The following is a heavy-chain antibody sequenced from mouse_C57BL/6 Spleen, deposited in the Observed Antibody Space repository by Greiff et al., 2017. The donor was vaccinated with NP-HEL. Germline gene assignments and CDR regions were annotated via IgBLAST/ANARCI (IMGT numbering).Heavy chain of an antibody. CDR2: ISDGGSYT. CDR1: GFTFSSYA. D-gene: IGHD2-3*01. V-gene: IGHV5-4*01. J-gene: IGHJ1*03. CDR3: ARDHDRYWYFDV. Sequence: EVKLVESGGGLVKPGGSLKLSCAASGFTFSSYAMSWVRQTPEKRLEWVATISDGGSYTYYPDNVKGRFTISRDNAKNNLYLQMSHLKSEDTAMYYCARDHDRYWYFDVWCTGTTVTVSS.